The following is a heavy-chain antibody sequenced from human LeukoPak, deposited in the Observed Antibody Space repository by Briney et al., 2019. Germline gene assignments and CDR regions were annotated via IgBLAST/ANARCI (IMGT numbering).Heavy chain of an antibody. J-gene: IGHJ4*02. CDR1: GFTFSSYG. D-gene: IGHD3-22*01. CDR3: AKDAPPYYDSGFDY. Sequence: GGSLRLSCAASGFTFSSYGMHWVRQAPGKGLEWVAFIRYDGSNKYYADSVKGRFTISRDNSKNTLYLQMNSLRPEDTAVYYCAKDAPPYYDSGFDYWGQGTLVTVSS. CDR2: IRYDGSNK. V-gene: IGHV3-30*02.